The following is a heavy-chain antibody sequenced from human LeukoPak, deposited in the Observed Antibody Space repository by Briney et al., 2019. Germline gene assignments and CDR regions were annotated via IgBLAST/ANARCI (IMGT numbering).Heavy chain of an antibody. CDR3: AGGGYSSSWYPY. CDR2: ILYDRSNK. Sequence: GGSLRLSCADSGFTFSSYSMSWGRQAPGKGLGGVAVILYDRSNKYYADSVKGRFTISRDNSKTTLYLQMNSLRAEATAVYYCAGGGYSSSWYPYWGQGTLVTVSS. J-gene: IGHJ4*02. V-gene: IGHV3-33*08. D-gene: IGHD6-13*01. CDR1: GFTFSSYS.